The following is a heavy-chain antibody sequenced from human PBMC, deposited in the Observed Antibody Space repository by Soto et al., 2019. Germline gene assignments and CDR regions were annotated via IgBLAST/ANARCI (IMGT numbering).Heavy chain of an antibody. CDR3: ARDLRAAAGSSQDAFDI. J-gene: IGHJ3*02. CDR2: IYHSGST. CDR1: GGSISSSNW. V-gene: IGHV4-4*02. D-gene: IGHD6-13*01. Sequence: SETLSLTCAVSGGSISSSNWWSWVRQPPGKGLEWIGEIYHSGSTNYNPSLKSRVTISVDKSKNQFSLKLSSVTAADTAVYYCARDLRAAAGSSQDAFDIWGQGTMVTVSS.